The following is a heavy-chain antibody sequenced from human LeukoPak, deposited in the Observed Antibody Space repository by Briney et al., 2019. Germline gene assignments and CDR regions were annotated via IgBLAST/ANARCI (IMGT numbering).Heavy chain of an antibody. V-gene: IGHV1-8*01. Sequence: GASVKVSCKASGYTFTSYDINWVRQATGRGLEWMGWMNPNSGNTGYAQKFQGRVTMTRNTSISTAYMELSSLRSEDTAVYHCARSKAKTTRRVSEGEYYFDYWGQGTLVTVSS. J-gene: IGHJ4*02. D-gene: IGHD3-16*01. CDR1: GYTFTSYD. CDR3: ARSKAKTTRRVSEGEYYFDY. CDR2: MNPNSGNT.